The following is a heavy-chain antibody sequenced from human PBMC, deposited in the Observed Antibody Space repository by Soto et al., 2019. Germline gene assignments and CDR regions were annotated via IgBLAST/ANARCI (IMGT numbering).Heavy chain of an antibody. Sequence: SVKVSCKASGYTFTSYGTSWVRQAPGQGLEWMGGIIPIFGTANYAQKFQGRVTITADESTSTAYMELSSLRSEDTAVYYCARALSGYRSFDYWGQGTLVTVSS. CDR1: GYTFTSYG. D-gene: IGHD3-10*01. V-gene: IGHV1-69*13. CDR2: IIPIFGTA. J-gene: IGHJ4*02. CDR3: ARALSGYRSFDY.